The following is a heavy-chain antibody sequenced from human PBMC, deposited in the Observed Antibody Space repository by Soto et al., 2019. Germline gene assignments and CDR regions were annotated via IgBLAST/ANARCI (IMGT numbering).Heavy chain of an antibody. CDR2: IIPYYNTL. Sequence: SVKVSCKASEGTFNSYAIAWVRQAPGQGLEWMGGIIPYYNTLNYAQKFQDGVTITADDSTNTVYMELSSLRSDDTAVYFCASGASRWYPYFFDSWAQGTLVTVSS. V-gene: IGHV1-69*13. J-gene: IGHJ4*02. CDR1: EGTFNSYA. CDR3: ASGASRWYPYFFDS. D-gene: IGHD6-13*01.